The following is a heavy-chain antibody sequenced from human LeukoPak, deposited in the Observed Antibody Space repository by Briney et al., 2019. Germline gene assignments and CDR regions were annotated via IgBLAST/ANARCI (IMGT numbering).Heavy chain of an antibody. D-gene: IGHD2-21*02. V-gene: IGHV3-33*01. CDR2: IWYDGSNK. CDR1: GFTFSSYG. J-gene: IGHJ3*02. CDR3: ARDGGYCGGDCYPIHDAFDI. Sequence: AGGTLRLSCAASGFTFSSYGMHWVRQAPGKGLEWVAVIWYDGSNKYYADSVKGRFTISRDNSKNTLYLQMNSLRAEDTAVYYCARDGGYCGGDCYPIHDAFDIWGQGTMVTVSS.